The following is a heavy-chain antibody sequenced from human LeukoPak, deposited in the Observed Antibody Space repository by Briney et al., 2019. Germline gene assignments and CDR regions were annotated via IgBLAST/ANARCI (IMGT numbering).Heavy chain of an antibody. CDR2: ISYDGSNK. D-gene: IGHD3-9*01. CDR3: AKDHYDILTGYSVLYYYYGMDV. CDR1: GFTFSSYG. V-gene: IGHV3-30*18. J-gene: IGHJ6*04. Sequence: PGRPLRLSCAASGFTFSSYGMHWVRQAPGKGLEWVAVISYDGSNKYYADSVKGRFTISRDNSKNTLYLQMNSLRAEDTAVYYCAKDHYDILTGYSVLYYYYGMDVWGKGTTVTVSS.